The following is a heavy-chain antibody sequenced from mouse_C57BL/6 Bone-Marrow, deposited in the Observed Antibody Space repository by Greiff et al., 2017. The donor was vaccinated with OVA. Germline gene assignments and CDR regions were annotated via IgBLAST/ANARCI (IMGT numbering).Heavy chain of an antibody. J-gene: IGHJ1*03. Sequence: QVHVKQPGTELVKPGASVKLSCKASGYTFTSYWMHWVKQRPGQGLEWIGNINPSNGGTNYNEKFKSKATLTVDKSSSTAYMQLSSLTSEDSAVYYCARPDYYGSSPYWYFDVWGTGTTVTVSS. CDR2: INPSNGGT. V-gene: IGHV1-53*01. CDR1: GYTFTSYW. D-gene: IGHD1-1*01. CDR3: ARPDYYGSSPYWYFDV.